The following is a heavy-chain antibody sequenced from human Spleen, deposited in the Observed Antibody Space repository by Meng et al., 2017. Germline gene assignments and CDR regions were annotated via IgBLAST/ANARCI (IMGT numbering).Heavy chain of an antibody. J-gene: IGHJ4*02. V-gene: IGHV1-46*01. CDR1: GGTFSSYA. CDR2: IYPSGGST. Sequence: ASVKVSCKASGGTFSSYAISWVRQAPGQGLEWMGMIYPSGGSTTYAQNFQGRVTMTRDTSTSTVYMDLSSLRSEDTAVYYCAGESTTVTTYYWGQGTLVTVSS. CDR3: AGESTTVTTYY. D-gene: IGHD4-17*01.